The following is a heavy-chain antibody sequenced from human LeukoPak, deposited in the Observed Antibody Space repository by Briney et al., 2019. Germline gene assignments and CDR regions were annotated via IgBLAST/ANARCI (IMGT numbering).Heavy chain of an antibody. V-gene: IGHV3-74*01. J-gene: IGHJ4*02. CDR3: ARGGVSGGFYY. D-gene: IGHD3-10*01. CDR2: INNDGGRT. Sequence: GGSLRLSCAASGFTLSNSRMFWVRQPPGKGLEEVSEINNDGGRTSYAASVKGRFTISRDGAENTLFLQMNSLRDEDTAVYFCARGGVSGGFYYWGQGTLVTVSS. CDR1: GFTLSNSR.